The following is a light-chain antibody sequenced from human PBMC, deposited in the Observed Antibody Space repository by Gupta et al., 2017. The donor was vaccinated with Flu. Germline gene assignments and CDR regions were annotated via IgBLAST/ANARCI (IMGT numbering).Light chain of an antibody. CDR2: AAS. Sequence: DIQMTQSPSSLSASVGDRGTITCRASQSISSYLNWYQQKQEKAPKLLIYAASSGKRGVTSRFSDRGYGTYLTVTINSRQHEEFAAYYCQQSDSNPPWNFGQGTKLEIK. CDR1: QSISSY. V-gene: IGKV1-39*01. CDR3: QQSDSNPPWN. J-gene: IGKJ2*01.